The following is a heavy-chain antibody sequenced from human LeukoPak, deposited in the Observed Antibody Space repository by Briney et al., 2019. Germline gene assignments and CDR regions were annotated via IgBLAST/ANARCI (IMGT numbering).Heavy chain of an antibody. J-gene: IGHJ5*02. V-gene: IGHV1-8*03. Sequence: ASVKVSCKASGYTFTSYDINWVRQATGQGLEWMGWVNPNSGNTGYAQKFQGRVTITRNTSISTAYMELSSLRSEDTAVYYCARLIAAAGTVNWFDPWGQGTLVTVSS. CDR1: GYTFTSYD. CDR2: VNPNSGNT. CDR3: ARLIAAAGTVNWFDP. D-gene: IGHD6-13*01.